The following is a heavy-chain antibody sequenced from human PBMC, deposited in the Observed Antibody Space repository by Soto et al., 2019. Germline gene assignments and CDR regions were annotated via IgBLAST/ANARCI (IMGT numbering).Heavy chain of an antibody. CDR2: SRADNSHP. V-gene: IGHV1-18*01. Sequence: QVQLLQSGPEVKKPGASVKVSCRALGYRFTEFGISWVRQAPGQGLEWVGWSRADNSHPNYAKSLQGRDNVTTDTSPNTAYTVLASRRSAGTSVYYCSRADDHYEFAWGMYEALRIWGQGTLVLVSS. J-gene: IGHJ3*02. CDR3: SRADDHYEFAWGMYEALRI. CDR1: GYRFTEFG. D-gene: IGHD3-16*01.